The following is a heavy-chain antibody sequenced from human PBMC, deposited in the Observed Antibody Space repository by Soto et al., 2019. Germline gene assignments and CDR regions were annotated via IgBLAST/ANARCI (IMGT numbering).Heavy chain of an antibody. J-gene: IGHJ4*02. CDR3: GRGRSGQIVVFY. Sequence: QVQLVQSGAEVKKPGASVKVSCKASGYTFTGHYIHWVRQAPQQEPEWMGEIGPESGATRYAQKFQGRVTMTMDTSITTVYMELKNLSPDDTAVYYCGRGRSGQIVVFYWGQGTPVTVSS. CDR2: IGPESGAT. CDR1: GYTFTGHY. D-gene: IGHD1-26*01. V-gene: IGHV1-2*02.